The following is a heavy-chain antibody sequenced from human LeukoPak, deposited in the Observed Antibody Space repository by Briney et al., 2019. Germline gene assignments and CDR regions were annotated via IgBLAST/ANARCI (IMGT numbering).Heavy chain of an antibody. CDR3: ARLSKDY. J-gene: IGHJ4*02. D-gene: IGHD4-11*01. Sequence: SETLSLTCTVSGDSISSSTYSTTYYWGWIRQPPGKGLEWIGSITYSGTTHYNASLKSRVTISVDTSKNQFSLRLSSVTAADTAVYYCARLSKDYWGQGTLVTVSS. CDR2: ITYSGTT. V-gene: IGHV4-39*01. CDR1: GDSISSSTYSTTYY.